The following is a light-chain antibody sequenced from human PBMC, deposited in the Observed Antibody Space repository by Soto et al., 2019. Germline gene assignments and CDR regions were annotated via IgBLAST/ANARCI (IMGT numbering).Light chain of an antibody. V-gene: IGLV1-40*01. CDR2: GNR. J-gene: IGLJ3*02. CDR3: QAYDYSLTASV. Sequence: QSVLTQPPSVSGAPGQRVTISCTGTSSNLGAGYDVPWYQQLPGSAPRLLIYGNRNRPSGVPERFSGSKSGTSASLAITGLQAEDEADYYCQAYDYSLTASVFGGGTKLTVL. CDR1: SSNLGAGYD.